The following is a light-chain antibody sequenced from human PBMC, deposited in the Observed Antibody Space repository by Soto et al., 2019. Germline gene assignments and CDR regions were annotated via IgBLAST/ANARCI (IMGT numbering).Light chain of an antibody. CDR3: QKYDRAPRT. CDR1: QDISNY. V-gene: IGKV1-27*01. J-gene: IGKJ1*01. CDR2: AAS. Sequence: DIQVTQSPSSLSIFVGDRVTITCRTSQDISNYLAWYQQKPGRVPQLVIYAASTLQSGVPSRFSGSGSGTDFTLTINSLQPEDVATYYCQKYDRAPRTFGQGTEVEIK.